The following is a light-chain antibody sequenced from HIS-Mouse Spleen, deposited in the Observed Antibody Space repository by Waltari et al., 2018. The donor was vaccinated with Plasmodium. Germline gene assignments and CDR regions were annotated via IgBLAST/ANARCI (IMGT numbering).Light chain of an antibody. CDR1: AFPKKY. V-gene: IGLV3-10*01. J-gene: IGLJ3*02. CDR2: EDS. CDR3: YSTDSSGNHRV. Sequence: SYELTQPPSVSVSPGQTARITCSVDAFPKKYASWYQQKSGQAPVLVIYEDSKRPSGIPERFSGSSSGTMATLTISGAQVEDEADYYCYSTDSSGNHRVFGGGTKLTVL.